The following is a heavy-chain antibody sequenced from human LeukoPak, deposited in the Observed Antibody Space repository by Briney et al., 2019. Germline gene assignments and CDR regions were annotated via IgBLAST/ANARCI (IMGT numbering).Heavy chain of an antibody. J-gene: IGHJ6*02. CDR2: IRSNTYAT. CDR1: GFTFSGSA. V-gene: IGHV3-73*01. Sequence: GGSLRLSRAASGFTFSGSAIHWVRQASGKGLEWVGRIRSNTYATAYAASLEGRFTIFRDDSKNTTYLQMNSLKTEDTAVYYCTRLRGSEFYGLDVWGQGTTVTVSS. D-gene: IGHD3-10*01. CDR3: TRLRGSEFYGLDV.